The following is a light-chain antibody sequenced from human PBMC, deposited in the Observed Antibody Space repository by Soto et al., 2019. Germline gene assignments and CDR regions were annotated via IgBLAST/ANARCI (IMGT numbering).Light chain of an antibody. Sequence: EIVLTQSPGTLYLSPGERATLSCRASQSVSSSYLAWYQQKPGQAPRLLLYGASSRATGIPDRFSGSGSGTDFTLTISRLEPEDFAVYYCQLYGSSPGFTFGPGTKVDIK. V-gene: IGKV3-20*01. CDR2: GAS. J-gene: IGKJ3*01. CDR1: QSVSSSY. CDR3: QLYGSSPGFT.